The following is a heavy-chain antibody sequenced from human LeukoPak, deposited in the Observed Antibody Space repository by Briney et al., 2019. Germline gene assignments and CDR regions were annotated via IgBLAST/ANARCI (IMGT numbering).Heavy chain of an antibody. Sequence: GASVKVSCKASAYSFTSYFIHWVRQAPGQGLEWMGWINPNSGGTNYAQKFQGRVTMTRDTSISTAYMELSRLRSDDTAVYYCARGGYSSERDSGGPDYWGQGTLVTVSS. CDR1: AYSFTSYF. V-gene: IGHV1-2*02. J-gene: IGHJ4*01. CDR3: ARGGYSSERDSGGPDY. D-gene: IGHD6-25*01. CDR2: INPNSGGT.